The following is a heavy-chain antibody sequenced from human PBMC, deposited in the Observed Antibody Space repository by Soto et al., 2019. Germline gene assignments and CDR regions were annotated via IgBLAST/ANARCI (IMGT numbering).Heavy chain of an antibody. Sequence: QVQLVQSGAEVKKPGSSVKVSCKASGGTFSSYAISWVRQAPGQGLEWMGGILPIFGTANYAQKFQGRVXLXXDETKSTAYMEHSSIRSADTDVYYVVWSPGGWFDPWGQGTLVTVSS. J-gene: IGHJ5*02. D-gene: IGHD3-9*01. CDR1: GGTFSSYA. V-gene: IGHV1-69*12. CDR2: ILPIFGTA. CDR3: VWSPGGWFDP.